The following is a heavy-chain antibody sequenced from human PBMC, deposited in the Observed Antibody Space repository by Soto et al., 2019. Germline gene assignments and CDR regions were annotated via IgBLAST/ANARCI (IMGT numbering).Heavy chain of an antibody. CDR3: AKACKTNCYRYDY. J-gene: IGHJ4*02. V-gene: IGHV3-30*18. D-gene: IGHD2-21*01. CDR2: ILYDGTTE. CDR1: GFTFSSHA. Sequence: PGGSLRLSCAASGFTFSSHAMHWVRQAPGKGLEWVAAILYDGTTEYYGDSVKGRFTISRDNSKSTLHLQMNSLRAEDTAVYYCAKACKTNCYRYDYWGQGTLVTVSS.